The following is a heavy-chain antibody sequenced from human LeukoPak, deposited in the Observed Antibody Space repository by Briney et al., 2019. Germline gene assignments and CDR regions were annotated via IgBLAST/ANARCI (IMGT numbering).Heavy chain of an antibody. V-gene: IGHV1-69*05. CDR1: GGTFSSYA. Sequence: SVKVSCKASGGTFSSYAISWVRQAPGQGLEWMGGIIPIFGTANYAQKFQGRVTITTDESTSTAYMELSSLRSEDTAAYYCARGTPEYFQHWGQGTLVTVSS. J-gene: IGHJ1*01. D-gene: IGHD1-14*01. CDR2: IIPIFGTA. CDR3: ARGTPEYFQH.